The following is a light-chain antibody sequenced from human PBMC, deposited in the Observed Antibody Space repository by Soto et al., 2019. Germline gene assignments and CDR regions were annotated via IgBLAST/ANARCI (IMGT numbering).Light chain of an antibody. Sequence: IVLTQSPGTLSLSPGERATLSCRANQSISSSFLAWYQQIPGQAPRLLIYGASSRATGIPDRFSGSGSGTDFTLTISRLEPEDFAVYYCQHYGGSPLAFGGGTKVEIK. V-gene: IGKV3-20*01. J-gene: IGKJ4*01. CDR3: QHYGGSPLA. CDR1: QSISSSF. CDR2: GAS.